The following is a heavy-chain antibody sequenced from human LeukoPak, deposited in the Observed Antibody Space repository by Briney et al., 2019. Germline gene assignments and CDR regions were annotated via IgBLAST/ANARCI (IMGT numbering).Heavy chain of an antibody. Sequence: GESLKISCKGSGYSFTNYWIGWVRQMPGKGLEWMGIIYPGDSDTRYSPSFQGQVTISADKSISTAYLQWSSLKASDTAMYYCARQASRAYCGGDCYWYLDLWGRGTLVTVSS. J-gene: IGHJ2*01. CDR3: ARQASRAYCGGDCYWYLDL. CDR2: IYPGDSDT. V-gene: IGHV5-51*01. CDR1: GYSFTNYW. D-gene: IGHD2-21*02.